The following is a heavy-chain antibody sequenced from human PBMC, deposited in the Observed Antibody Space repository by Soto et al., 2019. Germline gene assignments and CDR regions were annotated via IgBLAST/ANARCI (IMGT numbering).Heavy chain of an antibody. CDR1: GFSLEEYG. J-gene: IGHJ5*01. CDR2: MHRNGNST. Sequence: EVQLVESGGGVVRPGGSLRLACVVSGFSLEEYGMSWVRQAPGKGPEWVSGMHRNGNSTGYADAVKGRFTISRDDAKNSLYLQRSSLRAEDTACYYCARGHRWGYEYGDYGDSWGHGTLVTVSS. D-gene: IGHD4-17*01. CDR3: ARGHRWGYEYGDYGDS. V-gene: IGHV3-20*04.